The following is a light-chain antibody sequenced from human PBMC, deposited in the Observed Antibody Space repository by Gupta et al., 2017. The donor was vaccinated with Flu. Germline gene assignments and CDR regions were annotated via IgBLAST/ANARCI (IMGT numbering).Light chain of an antibody. V-gene: IGKV3-20*01. CDR2: GAS. CDR1: QSGASRY. Sequence: ERAIPSCRASQSGASRYFAWYQQKLGQAPRLLIYGASNRATGIPDRFSGSGSGTDFTLTITRLEPEDVAVYFCHQYGASVRTFGQGTKVEIK. J-gene: IGKJ2*01. CDR3: HQYGASVRT.